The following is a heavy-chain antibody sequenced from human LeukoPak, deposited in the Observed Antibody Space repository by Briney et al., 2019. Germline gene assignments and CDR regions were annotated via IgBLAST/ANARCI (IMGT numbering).Heavy chain of an antibody. CDR3: AKEGRSLQTY. J-gene: IGHJ4*02. CDR2: IKEDGTET. CDR1: GFMFSSNW. V-gene: IGHV3-7*03. D-gene: IGHD5-24*01. Sequence: GGSLRLSCAASGFMFSSNWMSWVRLALGKGLEWVANIKEDGTETYYADSVKGRFTISRDNAKNSLYLQMNSLRVEDTAVYYCAKEGRSLQTYWGQGTLVTVSS.